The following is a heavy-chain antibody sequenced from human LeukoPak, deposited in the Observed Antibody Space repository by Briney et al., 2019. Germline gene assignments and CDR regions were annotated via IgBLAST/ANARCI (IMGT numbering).Heavy chain of an antibody. D-gene: IGHD6-6*01. CDR2: IYYSGST. CDR1: GGSISSYY. CDR3: ARTLSEYSSSSLGY. Sequence: SETLSLTCTVSGGSISSYYWSWIRQPPGKGLEWLGYIYYSGSTNYNPSLKSRVTISVDTSKNQFSLKLSSVTAADTAVYYCARTLSEYSSSSLGYWGQGTLVTVSS. V-gene: IGHV4-59*01. J-gene: IGHJ4*02.